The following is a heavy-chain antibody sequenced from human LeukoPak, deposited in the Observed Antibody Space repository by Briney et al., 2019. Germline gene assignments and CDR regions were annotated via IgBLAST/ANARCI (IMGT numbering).Heavy chain of an antibody. D-gene: IGHD6-19*01. J-gene: IGHJ6*02. Sequence: GGSLRLSCAASGFTVSSNYMSRVRQTPGKGLEWVSVIYSGGSTYYADSVKGRFTISRDNSKNTLYLQMNSLRAEDTAVYYCARDYSSGWYQPDSYYYGMDVWGQGTTVTVSS. CDR3: ARDYSSGWYQPDSYYYGMDV. CDR1: GFTVSSNY. CDR2: IYSGGST. V-gene: IGHV3-53*01.